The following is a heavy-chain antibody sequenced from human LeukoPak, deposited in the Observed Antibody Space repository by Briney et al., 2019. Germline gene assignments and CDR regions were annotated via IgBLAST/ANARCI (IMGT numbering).Heavy chain of an antibody. Sequence: ASVKVSCKASGYAFTSYGISWVRQAPGQGLEWMGWISAYNGNTRYAQKLQGRVTMTTDSSTSTAYMELRSLRSDDTAVYYCARGPIIDIVVIPAAADYYHMDVWGKGTTVTVSS. CDR1: GYAFTSYG. CDR2: ISAYNGNT. D-gene: IGHD2-2*01. CDR3: ARGPIIDIVVIPAAADYYHMDV. V-gene: IGHV1-18*01. J-gene: IGHJ6*03.